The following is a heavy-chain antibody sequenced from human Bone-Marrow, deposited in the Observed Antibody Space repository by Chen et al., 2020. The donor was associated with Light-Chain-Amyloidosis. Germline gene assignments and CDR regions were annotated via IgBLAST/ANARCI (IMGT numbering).Heavy chain of an antibody. CDR1: GFSLNSGYY. Sequence: QVQLQESGPGLVKPSETLFLTCGVSGFSLNSGYYWGWIRQPPGKGLEWIGSVYHSGSSYYNPSLKNRVTISVDTSKNQVSLRLNSVTAADTAVYYCASSLDTWGPGTLVIVSS. J-gene: IGHJ5*02. CDR2: VYHSGSS. V-gene: IGHV4-38-2*01. CDR3: ASSLDT.